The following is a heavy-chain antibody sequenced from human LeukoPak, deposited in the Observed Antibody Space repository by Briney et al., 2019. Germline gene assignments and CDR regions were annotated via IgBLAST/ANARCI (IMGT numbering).Heavy chain of an antibody. V-gene: IGHV3-15*01. CDR2: IRSETDGGTT. CDR3: AHRDTAMVRVDY. D-gene: IGHD5-18*01. J-gene: IGHJ4*02. CDR1: GFTFRDAG. Sequence: GGSLRLSCAASGFTFRDAGMSWVRQAPGKGLEWVGRIRSETDGGTTDNAAPVKGRFTISRDDSKSTVYLQMSSLKTEDTAVYFCAHRDTAMVRVDYWGLGTLVTVSS.